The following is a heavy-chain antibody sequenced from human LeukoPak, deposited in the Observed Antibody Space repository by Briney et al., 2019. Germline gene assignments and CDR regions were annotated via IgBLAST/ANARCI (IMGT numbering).Heavy chain of an antibody. V-gene: IGHV3-21*01. CDR3: AREGLWFGELGHFFDY. CDR2: ISSRSSYI. D-gene: IGHD3-10*01. CDR1: GFTFSSYS. J-gene: IGHJ4*02. Sequence: GGSLRLSCAASGFTFSSYSMNWVRQAPGKGLEWVSSISSRSSYIYYADSVKGRFTVSRDNAKNSLYLQMNSLRAEDTAVYYCAREGLWFGELGHFFDYWGQGTLVTVSS.